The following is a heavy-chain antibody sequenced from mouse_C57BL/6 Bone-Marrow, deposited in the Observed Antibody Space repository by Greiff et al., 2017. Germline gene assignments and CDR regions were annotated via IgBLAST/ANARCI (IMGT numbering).Heavy chain of an antibody. CDR3: ARGYYGSSYDFDY. Sequence: ESGPGLVKPSQSLSLTCSVTGYSITSGYYWNWIRQFPGNKLEWMGYISYDGSNNYNPSLKNRISITRDTSKNQFFLKLNSVTTEDTATYDCARGYYGSSYDFDYWGQGTTLTVSS. CDR2: ISYDGSN. J-gene: IGHJ2*01. V-gene: IGHV3-6*01. CDR1: GYSITSGYY. D-gene: IGHD1-1*01.